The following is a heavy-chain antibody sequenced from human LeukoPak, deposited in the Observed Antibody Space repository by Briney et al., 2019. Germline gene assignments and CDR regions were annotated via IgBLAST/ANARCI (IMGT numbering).Heavy chain of an antibody. CDR2: IIPIFGTA. Sequence: SVKVSCKASGYTFTGYYMHWVRQAPGQGLEWMGGIIPIFGTANYAQKFQGRVTITTDESTSTAYMELSSLRSEDTAVYYCARERFLEWLFDYWGQGTLVTVSS. CDR3: ARERFLEWLFDY. D-gene: IGHD3-3*01. CDR1: GYTFTGYY. J-gene: IGHJ4*02. V-gene: IGHV1-69*05.